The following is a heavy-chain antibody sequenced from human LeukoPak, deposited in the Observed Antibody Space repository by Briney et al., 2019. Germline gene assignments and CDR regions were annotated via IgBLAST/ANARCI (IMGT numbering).Heavy chain of an antibody. CDR3: ARLGYCSNGGCFSRGYFQD. CDR1: GYTFTTSW. Sequence: GESLKISCKASGYTFTTSWIGWVRQMPGKGLEYMGIIYPGDSDTRYSPSFQGQVTISADKSISTAYMQWNSLKASDTAMYYCARLGYCSNGGCFSRGYFQDWGQGTLVTVSS. D-gene: IGHD2-8*01. V-gene: IGHV5-51*01. J-gene: IGHJ1*01. CDR2: IYPGDSDT.